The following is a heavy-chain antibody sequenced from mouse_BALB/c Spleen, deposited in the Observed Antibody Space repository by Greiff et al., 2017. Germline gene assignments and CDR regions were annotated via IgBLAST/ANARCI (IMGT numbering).Heavy chain of an antibody. Sequence: EVQLVESGGGLVKPGGSLKLSCAASGFTFSSYAMSWVRQTPEKRLEWVASISSGGSTYYPDSVKGRFTISRDNARNILYLQMSSLRSEDTAMYYCARCYGSSYYFDYWGQGTTLTVSS. CDR1: GFTFSSYA. CDR2: ISSGGST. J-gene: IGHJ2*01. D-gene: IGHD1-1*01. V-gene: IGHV5-6-5*01. CDR3: ARCYGSSYYFDY.